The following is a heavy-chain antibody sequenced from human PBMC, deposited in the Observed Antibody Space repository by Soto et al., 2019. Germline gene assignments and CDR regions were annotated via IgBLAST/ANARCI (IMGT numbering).Heavy chain of an antibody. CDR2: ISAYNGNT. CDR3: ARGQIVVVPAAKSYYYYGMDV. J-gene: IGHJ6*02. V-gene: IGHV1-18*01. CDR1: GYTFTSYG. D-gene: IGHD2-2*01. Sequence: ASVKVSCKASGYTFTSYGISWVRQAPGQGLEWMGWISAYNGNTNYAQKLQGRVTMTTDTSTSTAYMELRSLRSDDTAVYYCARGQIVVVPAAKSYYYYGMDVWGQGTTVTVSS.